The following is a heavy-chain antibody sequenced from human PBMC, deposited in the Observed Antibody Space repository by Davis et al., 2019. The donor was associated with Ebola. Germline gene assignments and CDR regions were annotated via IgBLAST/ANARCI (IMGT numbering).Heavy chain of an antibody. CDR2: RHYEQST. V-gene: IGHV4-39*01. CDR3: ARHGGDGPKSSPFDA. D-gene: IGHD3-16*01. CDR1: GDSVTNKRYY. Sequence: PSETLSPTCLVSGDSVTNKRYYWGWIRQSPGKGLEWIERRHYEQSTLYSPSLKTRVITSLNPAKNQFSLNLSSVTAADAGVYYCARHGGDGPKSSPFDAWGQGALVTVSS. J-gene: IGHJ4*02.